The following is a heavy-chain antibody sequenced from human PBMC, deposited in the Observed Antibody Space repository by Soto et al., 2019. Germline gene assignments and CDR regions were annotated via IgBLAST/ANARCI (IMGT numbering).Heavy chain of an antibody. CDR1: GFSLSTSGVG. CDR3: AHSLAASNYXXYEPINSFDY. D-gene: IGHD4-17*01. Sequence: QITLKESGPTLVKPTQTLTLTCTFSGFSLSTSGVGVGWIRQPPGKALEWLALIYWDDDKRYSPSLKSRLTIPKDTXXXXXVLTMTNMDPVDXATXYCAHSLAASNYXXYEPINSFDYWGQGTLVTVSS. J-gene: IGHJ4*02. V-gene: IGHV2-5*02. CDR2: IYWDDDK.